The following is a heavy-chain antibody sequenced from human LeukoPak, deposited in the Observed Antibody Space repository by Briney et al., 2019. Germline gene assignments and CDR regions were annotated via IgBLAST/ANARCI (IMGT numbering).Heavy chain of an antibody. J-gene: IGHJ4*02. Sequence: SETLSLTCTVSGGSISSGSYYWSWIRQPAGKGLEWIGRIYTSGSTNYNPSLKSRVTISVDTSKNQFSLKLSSVTAADTAVYYCATVEGRLWHFDYWGQGTLVTVSS. CDR1: GGSISSGSYY. CDR2: IYTSGST. D-gene: IGHD2-21*01. V-gene: IGHV4-61*02. CDR3: ATVEGRLWHFDY.